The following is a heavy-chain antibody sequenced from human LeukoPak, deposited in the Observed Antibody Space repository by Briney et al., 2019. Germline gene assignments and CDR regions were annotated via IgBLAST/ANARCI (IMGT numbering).Heavy chain of an antibody. Sequence: PSETLSLTCTVSGGSISSGDYYWSWIRQPPGKGLEWIGYIYYSGSTYYNPSLKSRVTISVDTSKNQFSLKLSSVTAADTAVYCCARVSSRYFDWLLLDDAFDIWGQGTIVTVSS. J-gene: IGHJ3*02. CDR3: ARVSSRYFDWLLLDDAFDI. CDR1: GGSISSGDYY. CDR2: IYYSGST. D-gene: IGHD3-9*01. V-gene: IGHV4-30-4*01.